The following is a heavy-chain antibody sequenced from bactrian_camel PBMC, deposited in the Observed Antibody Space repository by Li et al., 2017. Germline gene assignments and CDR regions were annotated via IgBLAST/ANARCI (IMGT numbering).Heavy chain of an antibody. J-gene: IGHJ4*01. Sequence: HVQLVESGGGSVQAGTSLILSCAAVGRTYNNYVMGWFRQAPGKEREGVATVDSSGNANYAESVKGRFTIIMNNAQNTVWLQMNSLLPEDTAVYYCVHNKEHFTVCEMPLLPEGYRGQGTQVTVS. CDR1: GRTYNNYV. CDR3: VHNKEHFTVCEMPLLPEGY. V-gene: IGHV3S53*01. CDR2: VDSSGNA. D-gene: IGHD3*01.